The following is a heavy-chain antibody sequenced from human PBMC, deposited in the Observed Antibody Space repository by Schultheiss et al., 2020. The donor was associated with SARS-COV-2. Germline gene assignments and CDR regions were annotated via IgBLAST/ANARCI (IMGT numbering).Heavy chain of an antibody. CDR2: ISGSGGST. Sequence: GESLKISCAASGFTFSSYAMSWVRQAPGKGLEWVSAISGSGGSTYYADSVKGRFTISRDNSKNTLYLQMNSLRAEDTAVYYCARIWLRYSGSYPYYFDYWGQGTLVTVSS. CDR1: GFTFSSYA. V-gene: IGHV3-23*01. J-gene: IGHJ4*02. D-gene: IGHD1-26*01. CDR3: ARIWLRYSGSYPYYFDY.